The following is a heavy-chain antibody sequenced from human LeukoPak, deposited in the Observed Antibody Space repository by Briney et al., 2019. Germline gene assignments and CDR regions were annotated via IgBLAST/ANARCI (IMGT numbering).Heavy chain of an antibody. CDR1: AFTFSSYW. D-gene: IGHD4-23*01. V-gene: IGHV3-7*01. Sequence: TGGSLRLSYEASAFTFSSYWMSWVRQAPGKGLEWVANIKEDGSEINYVDSVKGRFTISRDNAKNSLFLQMNSLRVEDTAVYYCARDQGYSSFDYWGQGTLVTVSS. CDR2: IKEDGSEI. CDR3: ARDQGYSSFDY. J-gene: IGHJ4*02.